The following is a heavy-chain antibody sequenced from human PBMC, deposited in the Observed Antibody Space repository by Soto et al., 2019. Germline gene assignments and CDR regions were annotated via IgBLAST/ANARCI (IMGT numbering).Heavy chain of an antibody. J-gene: IGHJ4*02. Sequence: QITLKESGPSLVKPTQTLTLTCTFYGFSLGTTGLRVGWIRQPPGKDLEWLAVIYWDADKRYSPSVMTRLTIIKDTSKRQVVFIITSIETVDTATYYCAHGFYTYTGYFDNWGEGILVTVSS. CDR3: AHGFYTYTGYFDN. V-gene: IGHV2-5*02. CDR2: IYWDADK. CDR1: GFSLGTTGLR. D-gene: IGHD4-4*01.